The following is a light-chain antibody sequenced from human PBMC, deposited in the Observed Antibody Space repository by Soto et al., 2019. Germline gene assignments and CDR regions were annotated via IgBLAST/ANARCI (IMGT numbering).Light chain of an antibody. CDR2: GAS. CDR3: QQYFRWPPWT. CDR1: QSVSTD. V-gene: IGKV3-15*01. Sequence: EVLVTQSPATPSVSPGEGVTLSCRASQSVSTDLAWYQQKPGQAPRLLIYGASIRAIGVPDRFSGSGSGTDFTFTISSLQSEDSAIYYCQQYFRWPPWTFGQGTKVEV. J-gene: IGKJ1*01.